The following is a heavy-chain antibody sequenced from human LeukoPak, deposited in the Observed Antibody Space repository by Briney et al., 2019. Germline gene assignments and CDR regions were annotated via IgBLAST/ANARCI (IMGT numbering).Heavy chain of an antibody. CDR3: ARPLGSSSWDPFDY. CDR2: IYSGDSDT. Sequence: GASMHISCQRSGYIITSYWIALVRQLPWKGLELMGIIYSGDSDTRYSPSFQGQVTISADKSISTAYLQWSSLKASDTAMYYCARPLGSSSWDPFDYWGQGTLVTVSS. J-gene: IGHJ4*02. D-gene: IGHD6-13*01. V-gene: IGHV5-51*01. CDR1: GYIITSYW.